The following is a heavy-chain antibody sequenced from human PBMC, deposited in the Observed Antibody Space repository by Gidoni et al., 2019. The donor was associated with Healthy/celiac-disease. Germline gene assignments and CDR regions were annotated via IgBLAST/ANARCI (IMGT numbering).Heavy chain of an antibody. Sequence: EVQLVQSGAEVKKPGESLKISCKGSGYSFTSYWIGWVRQMPGKGLEWMGSIYPGYSDTRYSPSFQGQVTISADKSISTAYLQWSSLKASDTAMYYCARLQLTESHYYYYGMDVWGQGTTVTVSS. V-gene: IGHV5-51*01. CDR1: GYSFTSYW. CDR3: ARLQLTESHYYYYGMDV. D-gene: IGHD3-10*01. CDR2: IYPGYSDT. J-gene: IGHJ6*02.